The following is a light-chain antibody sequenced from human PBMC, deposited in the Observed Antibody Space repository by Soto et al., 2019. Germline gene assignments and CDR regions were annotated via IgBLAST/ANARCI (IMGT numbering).Light chain of an antibody. CDR1: QNTIRW. CDR2: QAS. J-gene: IGKJ2*01. Sequence: DIQLTQSPSTLSASVGDRVTLTCRSSQNTIRWLAWYQQKPGKAPKLLIYQASTLQRGVPSRFGGSGSGTEFTLTISSLQPDDFATYYCQQYYTYPYTFGQGTKLEIK. V-gene: IGKV1-5*03. CDR3: QQYYTYPYT.